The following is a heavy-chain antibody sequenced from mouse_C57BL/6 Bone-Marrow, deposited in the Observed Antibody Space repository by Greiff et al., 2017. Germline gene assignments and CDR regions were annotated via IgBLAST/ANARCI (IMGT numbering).Heavy chain of an antibody. J-gene: IGHJ1*03. CDR3: ERYSKGYFDV. D-gene: IGHD2-5*01. CDR2: INPYNGGT. CDR1: GYTFTDYY. V-gene: IGHV1-19*01. Sequence: EVQLQQSGPVLVKPGASVKMSCKASGYTFTDYYMNWVKQSHGKSLEWIGVINPYNGGTSYNQKFKGKATLTVDKSSSTAYMELNSLTSEDSAVYYCERYSKGYFDVWGTGTTVTVSS.